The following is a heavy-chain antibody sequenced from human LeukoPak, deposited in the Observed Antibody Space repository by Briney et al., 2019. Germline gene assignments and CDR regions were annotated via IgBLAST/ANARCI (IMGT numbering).Heavy chain of an antibody. J-gene: IGHJ4*02. V-gene: IGHV4-34*01. D-gene: IGHD2-2*01. Sequence: MTSETLSLTCAVYGGSFRGYYWSWIRQPPGKGLEWIGEINHSGSTNYNPSLKSRVTISVDTSKNQFSLKLSSVTAADTAVYYCARDSGEAEVPAAMFDYWGQGTLVTVSS. CDR3: ARDSGEAEVPAAMFDY. CDR1: GGSFRGYY. CDR2: INHSGST.